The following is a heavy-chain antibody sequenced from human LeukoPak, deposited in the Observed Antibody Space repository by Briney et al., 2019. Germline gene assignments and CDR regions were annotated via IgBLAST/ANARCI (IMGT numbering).Heavy chain of an antibody. J-gene: IGHJ3*02. D-gene: IGHD3-9*01. CDR2: IYYTGST. Sequence: SETLSLTCTVSGGSISYNSYYWGWLRQPPGKGLEWIGRIYYTGSTYYNPSLKSRVTISIDTSKNHFSLKLNSVTAADTAVYYCARQEYDILTGRVLYAFDIWGQGTMVTVPS. V-gene: IGHV4-39*07. CDR3: ARQEYDILTGRVLYAFDI. CDR1: GGSISYNSYY.